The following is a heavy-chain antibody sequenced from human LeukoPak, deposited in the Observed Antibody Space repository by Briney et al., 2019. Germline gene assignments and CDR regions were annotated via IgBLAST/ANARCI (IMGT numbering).Heavy chain of an antibody. CDR3: GRVATMVLGVLCY. J-gene: IGHJ4*02. Sequence: ASVKLSCKASGYTFTSYDIHWVRQAPGQGLEWMGWMNPNSGNTGYAQKFQGRVTMTRNTSISTAYMERTSLRSEDTAVYYCGRVATMVLGVLCYCGQGTLVTVSS. V-gene: IGHV1-8*01. D-gene: IGHD3-10*01. CDR1: GYTFTSYD. CDR2: MNPNSGNT.